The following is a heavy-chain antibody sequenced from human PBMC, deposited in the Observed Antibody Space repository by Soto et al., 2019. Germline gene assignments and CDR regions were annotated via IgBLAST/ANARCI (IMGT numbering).Heavy chain of an antibody. V-gene: IGHV4-31*03. Sequence: QVQLQESGPGLVKPSQTLSLTCTVSGGSISSGGYYWSWIRQHPGKGLECIGYIYYSGSTYSNPSLTSRVTISVDTSENQFSLTLRSVTAADTAVYYCARYGSGSYYPTTFDYWGQGTLVTVSS. D-gene: IGHD3-10*01. J-gene: IGHJ4*02. CDR3: ARYGSGSYYPTTFDY. CDR2: IYYSGST. CDR1: GGSISSGGYY.